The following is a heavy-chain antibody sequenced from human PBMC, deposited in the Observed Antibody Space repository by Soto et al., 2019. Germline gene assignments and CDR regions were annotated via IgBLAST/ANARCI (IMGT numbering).Heavy chain of an antibody. Sequence: ASVKVSCKASGSTFTGYYMHWVRQAPGQGLEWMGWINPNSGGTNYAQKFQGWVTMTRDTSISTAYMELSRLRSDDTAVYYCARDRTHYYGSGSYYKPPYGMDVWGQGTTVTVSS. D-gene: IGHD3-10*01. CDR1: GSTFTGYY. CDR2: INPNSGGT. J-gene: IGHJ6*02. CDR3: ARDRTHYYGSGSYYKPPYGMDV. V-gene: IGHV1-2*04.